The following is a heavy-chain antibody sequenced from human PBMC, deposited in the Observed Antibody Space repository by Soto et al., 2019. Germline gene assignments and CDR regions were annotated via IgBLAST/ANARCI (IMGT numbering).Heavy chain of an antibody. CDR1: GFTFSSYA. V-gene: IGHV3-30-3*01. Sequence: PGGSLRLSCAASGFTFSSYAMHWVRQAPGKGLEWVAVISYDGSNKYYADSVKGRFTISRDNSKNTLYLQMNSLRAEDTAVYYCARDFHYYYYDMDVWGQGTTVTVSS. J-gene: IGHJ6*02. CDR3: ARDFHYYYYDMDV. CDR2: ISYDGSNK.